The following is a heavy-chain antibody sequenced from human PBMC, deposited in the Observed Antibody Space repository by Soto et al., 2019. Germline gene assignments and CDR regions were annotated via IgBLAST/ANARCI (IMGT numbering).Heavy chain of an antibody. CDR3: ARGSNHCSGGSCYSDWFDP. V-gene: IGHV1-8*01. CDR2: MNPNTGNT. D-gene: IGHD2-15*01. J-gene: IGHJ5*02. Sequence: ASVKVSCKASGYTFTSSDVSWVRQATVQGLELMGWMNPNTGNTGYAQKFQGRVTMTRNTSISTAYMEPSSLRSEDTAVYYCARGSNHCSGGSCYSDWFDPWGQGTPVNVSS. CDR1: GYTFTSSD.